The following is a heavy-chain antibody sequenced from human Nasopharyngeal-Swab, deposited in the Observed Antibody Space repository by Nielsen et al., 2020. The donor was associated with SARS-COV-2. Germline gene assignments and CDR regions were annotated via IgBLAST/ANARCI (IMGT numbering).Heavy chain of an antibody. CDR2: ISYDGSNK. D-gene: IGHD5-12*01. V-gene: IGHV3-30*18. CDR3: AKDRDSGDDSDDYYHYYGMDV. Sequence: GGSLRLSCAASGFTFSSYGMHWVRQAPGKGLEWVAVISYDGSNKYYADSVKGRFTVSRDNSKNTVSLQMNSLRAEDTAIYYCAKDRDSGDDSDDYYHYYGMDVWGQGTTVTVSS. CDR1: GFTFSSYG. J-gene: IGHJ6*02.